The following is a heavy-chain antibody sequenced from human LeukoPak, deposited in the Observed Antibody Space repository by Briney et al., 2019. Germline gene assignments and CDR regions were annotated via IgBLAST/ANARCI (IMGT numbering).Heavy chain of an antibody. J-gene: IGHJ5*02. Sequence: GRSLRLSCAASGFTFSSYGMHWVRQAPGKGLEGVAVIWYDGSNIYYADSVTGRFTISRDNSKNTLYLQMNSLRAEGRAVYYCAAGYDSSENWFDPWGEGTLVTVSS. CDR2: IWYDGSNI. V-gene: IGHV3-33*01. CDR1: GFTFSSYG. D-gene: IGHD3-22*01. CDR3: AAGYDSSENWFDP.